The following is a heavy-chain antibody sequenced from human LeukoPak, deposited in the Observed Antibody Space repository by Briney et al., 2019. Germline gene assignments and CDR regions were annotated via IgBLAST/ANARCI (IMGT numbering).Heavy chain of an antibody. Sequence: GGSLRLSCAAPGLTVSSNYMSWVRQAPGKGLEWVSEIYSDGSTYYAASVKGRFSISRDNSKNTLYLQMNSLRAEDTAVYYCAKEYSYGRYSIPAFDIWGQGTMVTVSS. V-gene: IGHV3-53*05. D-gene: IGHD5-18*01. CDR3: AKEYSYGRYSIPAFDI. CDR1: GLTVSSNY. CDR2: IYSDGST. J-gene: IGHJ3*02.